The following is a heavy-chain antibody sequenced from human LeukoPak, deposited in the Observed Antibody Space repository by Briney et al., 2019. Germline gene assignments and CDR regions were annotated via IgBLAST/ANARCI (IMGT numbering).Heavy chain of an antibody. D-gene: IGHD3-10*01. CDR3: AREPLWFGTQGVWFDP. Sequence: EASVKGSCKASGYTFTSYAMHWVRQAPGQRLVWLAWLNAGNGNTKYSQKFQGRVTITRDTSASTAYMELSSLRSEDTAVYYCAREPLWFGTQGVWFDPWGQGTLVTVSS. CDR1: GYTFTSYA. V-gene: IGHV1-3*01. J-gene: IGHJ5*02. CDR2: LNAGNGNT.